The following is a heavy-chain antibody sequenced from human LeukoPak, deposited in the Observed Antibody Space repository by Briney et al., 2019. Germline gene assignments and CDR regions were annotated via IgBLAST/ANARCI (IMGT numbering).Heavy chain of an antibody. Sequence: GSLRLSCAASGFTFSSYSMNWVRQAPGKGLEWVSSISSTSTYIDYADSVKGRFTISRDNAKNSLYLQMDSLRAEDTAVYYCARDPPSRGTRYFDYWGQGTLVTVSS. CDR2: ISSTSTYI. CDR3: ARDPPSRGTRYFDY. CDR1: GFTFSSYS. V-gene: IGHV3-21*01. J-gene: IGHJ4*02. D-gene: IGHD3-16*01.